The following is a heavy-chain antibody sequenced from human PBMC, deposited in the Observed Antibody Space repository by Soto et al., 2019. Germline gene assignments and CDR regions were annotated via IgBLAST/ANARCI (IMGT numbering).Heavy chain of an antibody. V-gene: IGHV4-34*01. D-gene: IGHD4-17*01. CDR3: ASQPVTTSFFDY. Sequence: SETLSLTCAVYGGSFSGYYWSWIRQPPGKGLEWIGEINHSGSTNYNPSLKSRVTISVDTSKNQFSLKLSSVTAADTAVYYCASQPVTTSFFDYWGQGTLVTVSS. J-gene: IGHJ4*02. CDR1: GGSFSGYY. CDR2: INHSGST.